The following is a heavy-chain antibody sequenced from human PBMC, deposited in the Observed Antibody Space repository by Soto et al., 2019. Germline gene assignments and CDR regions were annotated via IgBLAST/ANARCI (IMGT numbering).Heavy chain of an antibody. CDR1: GFTFSSHW. CDR3: TREAGYCSRTSCYRRAFDS. Sequence: EVQLVESGGDLVQPGGSLRLSCAASGFTFSSHWMHWVRRVPGKRLVWVSHINTDGGITGYADSVKGRFTISRDNAKKTLYLQMNGLRVEDTSVYYCTREAGYCSRTSCYRRAFDSWGQGTMVTVSS. V-gene: IGHV3-74*01. J-gene: IGHJ3*02. CDR2: INTDGGIT. D-gene: IGHD2-2*01.